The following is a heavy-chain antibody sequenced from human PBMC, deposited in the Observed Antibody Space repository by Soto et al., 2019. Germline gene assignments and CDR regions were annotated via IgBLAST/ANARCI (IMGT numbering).Heavy chain of an antibody. Sequence: SETLSLTCTVSGGSVSSGSYYWSWIRQHPGRGLEWIGYIYYTGNTYYNPSLKSRLAISVDTSKNQFSLKLTSVTAADTAVYYCARDPRGAYCHDHWGQGTLVTVSS. CDR2: IYYTGNT. J-gene: IGHJ4*02. V-gene: IGHV4-31*03. D-gene: IGHD3-16*01. CDR1: GGSVSSGSYY. CDR3: ARDPRGAYCHDH.